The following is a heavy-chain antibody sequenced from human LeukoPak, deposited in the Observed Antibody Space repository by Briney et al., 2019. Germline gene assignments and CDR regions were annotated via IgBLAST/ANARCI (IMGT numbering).Heavy chain of an antibody. CDR2: IYPGDSDI. V-gene: IGHV5-51*01. J-gene: IGHJ4*02. Sequence: GESLKISCKGFGYTFTQYWIGWVRLMPGKGLEWMAIIYPGDSDIRYSPSFQGQVTISADKSISTAYLQWSTLQASDTAMYYCARHPDYWGQGTLVTVSS. CDR1: GYTFTQYW. CDR3: ARHPDY.